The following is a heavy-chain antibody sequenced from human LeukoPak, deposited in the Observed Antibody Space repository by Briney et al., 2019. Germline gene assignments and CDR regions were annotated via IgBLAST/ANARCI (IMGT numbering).Heavy chain of an antibody. Sequence: SETLSLTCTLSGGSVSSGDYYWSWIRQPPGKGLEWIGEINHSGSTNYNPSLKSRVTISVDTSKNQFSLKLSSVTAADTAVYYCARDNWNYGSSMDVWGQGTTVTVSS. CDR2: INHSGST. V-gene: IGHV4-61*08. D-gene: IGHD1-7*01. CDR3: ARDNWNYGSSMDV. CDR1: GGSVSSGDYY. J-gene: IGHJ6*02.